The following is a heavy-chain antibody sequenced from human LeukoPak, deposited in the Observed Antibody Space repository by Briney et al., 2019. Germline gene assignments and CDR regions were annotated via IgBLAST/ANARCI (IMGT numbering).Heavy chain of an antibody. V-gene: IGHV1-69*04. CDR1: GGTFSSYA. J-gene: IGHJ4*02. CDR3: ARGTMVRGVDDFDY. D-gene: IGHD3-10*01. CDR2: IIPILGIA. Sequence: ASVKVSCKASGGTFSSYAIGWVRQAPGQGLEWMGRIIPILGIANYAQKFQGRVTITADKSTSTAYMELSSLRSEDTAVYYCARGTMVRGVDDFDYWGQGTLVTVSS.